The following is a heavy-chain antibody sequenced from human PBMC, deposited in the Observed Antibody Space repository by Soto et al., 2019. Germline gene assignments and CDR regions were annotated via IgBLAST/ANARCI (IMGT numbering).Heavy chain of an antibody. CDR1: GYTFTSYG. CDR2: INAANGDT. CDR3: VRRHVSATGIDWFDP. V-gene: IGHV1-3*01. J-gene: IGHJ5*02. D-gene: IGHD6-13*01. Sequence: QVQLVQSGTEVKKPGASVKVSCKASGYTFTSYGIHWVRQAPGQRLEWMGWINAANGDTKYSPKFQGRVTITRDTSASTAYMELSSLRSADTSVYYCVRRHVSATGIDWFDPWGQGTLFTVSS.